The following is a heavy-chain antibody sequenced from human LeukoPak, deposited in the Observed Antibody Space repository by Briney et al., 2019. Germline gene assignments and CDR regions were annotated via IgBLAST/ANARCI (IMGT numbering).Heavy chain of an antibody. Sequence: GGSLRLSCAASGFSFSSYGMHWVRQAPGKGLEWVAYIRYDGNYKYYADSVKGRFTISRDNAKNSLYLQMNSLRAEDTAVYYCARVGSLRIQLWSPSDYWGQGTLVTVSS. CDR1: GFSFSSYG. J-gene: IGHJ4*02. D-gene: IGHD5-18*01. CDR3: ARVGSLRIQLWSPSDY. V-gene: IGHV3-30*02. CDR2: IRYDGNYK.